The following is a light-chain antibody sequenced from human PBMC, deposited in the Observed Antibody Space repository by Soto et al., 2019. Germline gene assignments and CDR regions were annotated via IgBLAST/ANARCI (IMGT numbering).Light chain of an antibody. V-gene: IGLV2-14*01. CDR1: SSDVGGYNY. Sequence: QSALTQPASVSGSPGQSITISCTGTSSDVGGYNYVSWYQQHPGKAPKLMIYEVRNRPSGVSNRFYGSKSGNTASLTISGLQAEDEADYYCSSYTSSSTRVFDGGTKVTVL. CDR3: SSYTSSSTRV. CDR2: EVR. J-gene: IGLJ3*02.